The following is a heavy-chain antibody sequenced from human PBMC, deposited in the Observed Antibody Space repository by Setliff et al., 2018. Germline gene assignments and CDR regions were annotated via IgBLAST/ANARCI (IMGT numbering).Heavy chain of an antibody. Sequence: PSETLSLTCTVSGDSISSRRSYWGWFRQPAGKGLEWIGQIYTSWSTNYNPSLKGRATLSIDASKKQFSLKLTSVTAADTAVYYCARDRQSYYYDSSAFRWFDPWGQGTLVTVS. V-gene: IGHV4-61*09. D-gene: IGHD3-22*01. J-gene: IGHJ5*02. CDR2: IYTSWST. CDR3: ARDRQSYYYDSSAFRWFDP. CDR1: GDSISSRRSY.